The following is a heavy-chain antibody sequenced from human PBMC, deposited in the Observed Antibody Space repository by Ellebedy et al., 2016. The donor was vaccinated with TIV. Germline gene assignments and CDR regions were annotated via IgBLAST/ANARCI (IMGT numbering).Heavy chain of an antibody. CDR1: GYSFTTFT. D-gene: IGHD2-15*01. CDR2: INPDNGDT. J-gene: IGHJ4*02. Sequence: AASVKVSCKASGYSFTTFTIHWVRQAPGQRPEWMGWINPDNGDTKHSQKFQARVTITRDTFASTAYMELSSLRSEDTAVYHCARARGGCSGAGCYSDFDFWGQGTLVTVSS. CDR3: ARARGGCSGAGCYSDFDF. V-gene: IGHV1-3*01.